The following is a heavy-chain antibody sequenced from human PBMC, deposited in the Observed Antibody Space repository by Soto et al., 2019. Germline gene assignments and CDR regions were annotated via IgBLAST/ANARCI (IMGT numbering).Heavy chain of an antibody. CDR1: GFNFRSYA. V-gene: IGHV3-33*01. CDR3: ARASFDSIGYYHFDY. J-gene: IGHJ4*02. CDR2: IWSSGTTT. D-gene: IGHD3-22*01. Sequence: GGSLRLSCAASGFNFRSYAMRWVRQAPGKGLEWVGVIWSSGTTTYYGDSVKGRFTISRDDSKNTLYLQGNSLRGEDTAVYYCARASFDSIGYYHFDYWGQGTLVTVSS.